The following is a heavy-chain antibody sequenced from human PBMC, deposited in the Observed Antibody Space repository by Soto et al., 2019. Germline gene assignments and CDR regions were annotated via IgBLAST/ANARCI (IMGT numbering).Heavy chain of an antibody. CDR1: GFTVSSKY. CDR2: IQSGGPT. V-gene: IGHV3-66*02. Sequence: GGSLRLSCAASGFTVSSKYMSWVRQAPGKGLEWVSLIQSGGPTYYADSVKGRFTISRDNSKNTLYLQMNSLGAEDTAVYYCAKDKYSSSSAYFDYWGQGTLVTVSS. J-gene: IGHJ4*02. CDR3: AKDKYSSSSAYFDY. D-gene: IGHD6-6*01.